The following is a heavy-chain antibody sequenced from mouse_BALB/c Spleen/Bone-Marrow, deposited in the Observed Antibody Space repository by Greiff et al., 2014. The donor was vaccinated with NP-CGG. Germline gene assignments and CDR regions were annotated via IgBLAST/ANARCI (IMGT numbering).Heavy chain of an antibody. Sequence: EVQLQQSGAELVKPGASVKLSCTASGFNIKDTYMHWVKQRPEQGLEWIGRIDPADGNTKYDPKFQGKATITADTSSNTAYLQLSSLTSEDTAVYYCARWEYYAMDYWGQGTSVTVSS. J-gene: IGHJ4*01. D-gene: IGHD4-1*01. V-gene: IGHV14-3*02. CDR1: GFNIKDTY. CDR3: ARWEYYAMDY. CDR2: IDPADGNT.